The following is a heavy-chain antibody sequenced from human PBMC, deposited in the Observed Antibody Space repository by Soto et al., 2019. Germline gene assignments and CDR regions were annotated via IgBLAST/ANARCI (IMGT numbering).Heavy chain of an antibody. J-gene: IGHJ5*02. Sequence: GGSLRLSCAASRFNFSAYGMHWVRQAPGKGLEWVAGISYDGVNKFYSASMKGRLTVSRDNAKNTFYLQMNSLRPADTALYYCAKARYASGWSGLDTWGQGALVTVSS. CDR3: AKARYASGWSGLDT. CDR1: RFNFSAYG. D-gene: IGHD6-19*01. CDR2: ISYDGVNK. V-gene: IGHV3-30*18.